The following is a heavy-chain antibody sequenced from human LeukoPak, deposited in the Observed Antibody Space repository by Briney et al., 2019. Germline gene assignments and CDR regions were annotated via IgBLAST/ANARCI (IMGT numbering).Heavy chain of an antibody. D-gene: IGHD6-13*01. CDR2: IYHSGRT. Sequence: SETLSLTCAVSGGSISSRNWWSWVRQAPGKGLEWIGEIYHSGRTNYNPSLKSRVTISVDKSKNQFSLRLSSATAADTAVYYCARSSSWYSRGNWFDPWGQGTLVTVSS. V-gene: IGHV4-4*02. CDR1: GGSISSRNW. J-gene: IGHJ5*02. CDR3: ARSSSWYSRGNWFDP.